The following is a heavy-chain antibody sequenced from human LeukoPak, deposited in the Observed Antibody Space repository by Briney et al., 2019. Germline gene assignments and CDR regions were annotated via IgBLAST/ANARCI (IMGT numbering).Heavy chain of an antibody. Sequence: GGSLRLSCAASGFTFSTHTMAWVRQAPGKGLEWVAIINNSGGTTYYADSVRGRFTVSRDNSRNTLYLQLESLRAEDTAVYYCTSQTYVGNGRYSSDNWGQGTLVTVSS. D-gene: IGHD3-16*01. J-gene: IGHJ4*02. CDR2: INNSGGTT. CDR1: GFTFSTHT. V-gene: IGHV3-23*01. CDR3: TSQTYVGNGRYSSDN.